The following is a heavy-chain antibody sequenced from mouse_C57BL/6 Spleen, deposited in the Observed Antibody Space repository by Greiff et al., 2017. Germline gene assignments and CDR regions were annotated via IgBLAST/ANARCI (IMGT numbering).Heavy chain of an antibody. Sequence: QVQLKQSGAELVKPGASVKISCKASGYAFSSYWMNWVKQRPGKGLEWIGQIYPGDGDTNYNGKFKGKATLTADKSSSTAYMQLSSLTSEDSAVYFCAREITTSYYYAMDDGGQGTSVTVS. CDR1: GYAFSSYW. CDR2: IYPGDGDT. CDR3: AREITTSYYYAMDD. D-gene: IGHD2-4*01. J-gene: IGHJ4*01. V-gene: IGHV1-80*01.